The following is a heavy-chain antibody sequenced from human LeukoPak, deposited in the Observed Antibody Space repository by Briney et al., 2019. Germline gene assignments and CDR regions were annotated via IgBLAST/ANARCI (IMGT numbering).Heavy chain of an antibody. Sequence: GASVKVSCKASGYTFSNYYMHWVRQALGQGLEWMGILSSSGGGTTYTQKFQGRVTMTRDMSTSTVYMELSSLTSEDTAVYYCARHSRYRLPYEGGFDYWGQGTLVTVSS. CDR2: LSSSGGGT. CDR3: ARHSRYRLPYEGGFDY. J-gene: IGHJ4*02. CDR1: GYTFSNYY. D-gene: IGHD2-2*02. V-gene: IGHV1-46*01.